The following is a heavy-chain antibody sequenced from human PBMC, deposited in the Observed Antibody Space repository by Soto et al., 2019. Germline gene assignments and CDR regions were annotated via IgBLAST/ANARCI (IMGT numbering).Heavy chain of an antibody. CDR1: GFTFSSYW. CDR3: ARAGSYRFDY. V-gene: IGHV3-74*01. J-gene: IGHJ4*02. D-gene: IGHD1-26*01. Sequence: GGSLRLSCVASGFTFSSYWMHWVRQAPGKGLVWVSRITPDGSSTNYADSVKGRFTISRDNAKNTLYLQMNSLRAEDTAVYYCARAGSYRFDYWGQGTLVTVSS. CDR2: ITPDGSST.